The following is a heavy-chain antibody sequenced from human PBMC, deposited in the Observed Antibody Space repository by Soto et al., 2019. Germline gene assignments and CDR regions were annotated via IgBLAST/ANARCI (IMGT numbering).Heavy chain of an antibody. J-gene: IGHJ6*02. CDR1: GASVSSNSAA. CDR3: ARDEVSSGWFYYYGMDV. Sequence: SKTLSLTCAISGASVSSNSAAWNWIRQSPSRGLEWLGRTYYRSKWYNDYAVSVKSRITINPDTSKNQFSLQLNSVTPEDTAVYYCARDEVSSGWFYYYGMDVWGQGTTVTVSS. D-gene: IGHD6-19*01. CDR2: TYYRSKWYN. V-gene: IGHV6-1*01.